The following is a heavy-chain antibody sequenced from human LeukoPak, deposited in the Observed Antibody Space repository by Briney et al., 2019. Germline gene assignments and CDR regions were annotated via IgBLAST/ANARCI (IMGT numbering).Heavy chain of an antibody. J-gene: IGHJ6*03. CDR2: TYYRSKWYN. V-gene: IGHV6-1*01. CDR1: GDSVSSNSAA. Sequence: SQTLSLTCAISGDSVSSNSAAWNWIRQSPSRGLEWLGRTYYRSKWYNDYAVSVKSRITINPDTSKNQFSLQLNSVTPEDTAVYYCARDVVSTVKQLERADYYYYYMDVWGKGTTVTVSS. D-gene: IGHD6-6*01. CDR3: ARDVVSTVKQLERADYYYYYMDV.